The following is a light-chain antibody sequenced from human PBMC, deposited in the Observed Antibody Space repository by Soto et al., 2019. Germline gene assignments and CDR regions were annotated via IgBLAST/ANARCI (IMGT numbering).Light chain of an antibody. V-gene: IGKV3-15*01. Sequence: EIVMTQSPATLSVSPGERATLSCRASQSVSSNLAWYQQKPGQAPRLLIYGAXTRATGIQARFSGSGSGTEFTLTISSLQSEEFAVYHCQQYNNLPPWTFGQGTKGDMK. CDR1: QSVSSN. CDR3: QQYNNLPPWT. CDR2: GAX. J-gene: IGKJ1*01.